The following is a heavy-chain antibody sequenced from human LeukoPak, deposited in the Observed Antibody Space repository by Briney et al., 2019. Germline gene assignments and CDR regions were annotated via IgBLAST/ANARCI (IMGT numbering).Heavy chain of an antibody. Sequence: GASVKVSCKASGYTFTSYAMHWVRQAPGQRLEWMGWINAGNGNTKYSQKFQGRVTMTTDTSTSTAYMELRSLRSDDTAVYYCARVQQLAHRTDCWGQGTLVTVSS. V-gene: IGHV1-3*01. CDR2: INAGNGNT. CDR1: GYTFTSYA. CDR3: ARVQQLAHRTDC. D-gene: IGHD6-13*01. J-gene: IGHJ4*02.